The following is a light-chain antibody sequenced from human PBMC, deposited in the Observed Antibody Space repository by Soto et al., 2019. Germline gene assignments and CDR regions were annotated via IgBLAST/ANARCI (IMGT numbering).Light chain of an antibody. V-gene: IGKV1-5*03. CDR1: QSIGSC. CDR3: QHYNTYFQVT. CDR2: KAS. J-gene: IGKJ1*01. Sequence: DIQMTQSPSTLSASVGDRVTITCLSSQSIGSCVAWYQQKPGKAPKLLIYKASTLESGVSSRFSGSGSGTEFTLTISSLQPDDFATYYCQHYNTYFQVTFGQGTKVDI.